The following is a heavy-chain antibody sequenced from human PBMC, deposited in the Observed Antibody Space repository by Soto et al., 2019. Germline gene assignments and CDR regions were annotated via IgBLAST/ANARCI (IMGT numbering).Heavy chain of an antibody. V-gene: IGHV3-43D*04. J-gene: IGHJ6*02. CDR2: ISWDGGST. CDR1: GFTFDDYA. CDR3: AKSRKYYDFSSGYRPDNDENGMDV. Sequence: GGSLRLSCAASGFTFDDYAMHWVRQAPGKGLEWVSLISWDGGSTYYADSVKGRFTISRDNSKNSLYLQMKSLRAEDTALYYCAKSRKYYDFSSGYRPDNDENGMDVWGQGTTVTVSS. D-gene: IGHD3-3*01.